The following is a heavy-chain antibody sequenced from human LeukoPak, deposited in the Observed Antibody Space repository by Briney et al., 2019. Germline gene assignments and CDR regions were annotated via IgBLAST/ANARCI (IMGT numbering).Heavy chain of an antibody. CDR1: GFTFDDYA. J-gene: IGHJ3*02. Sequence: PGGSLRLSCAASGFTFDDYAMHWVRQAPGKGLEWVSGISWNSGSIGYADSVKGRFTISRDNAKNSLYLQMNSLRAEDMALYYCAKDKGAGCCSSTSCYMGAFDIWGQGTMVTVSS. V-gene: IGHV3-9*03. CDR2: ISWNSGSI. CDR3: AKDKGAGCCSSTSCYMGAFDI. D-gene: IGHD2-2*02.